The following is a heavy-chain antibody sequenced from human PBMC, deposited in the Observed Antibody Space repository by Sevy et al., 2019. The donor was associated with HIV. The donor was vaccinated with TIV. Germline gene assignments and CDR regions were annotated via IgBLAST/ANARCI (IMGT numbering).Heavy chain of an antibody. Sequence: SETLSLTCAVYGGSFSGYYWSWIRQPPGKGLEWIGEINHSGSTNYNPSLKSRVTISVDTSKNQFSPKLSSVTAADTAVYYCARGATMVRGLDYWGQGTLVTVS. J-gene: IGHJ4*02. CDR1: GGSFSGYY. CDR3: ARGATMVRGLDY. V-gene: IGHV4-34*01. CDR2: INHSGST. D-gene: IGHD3-10*01.